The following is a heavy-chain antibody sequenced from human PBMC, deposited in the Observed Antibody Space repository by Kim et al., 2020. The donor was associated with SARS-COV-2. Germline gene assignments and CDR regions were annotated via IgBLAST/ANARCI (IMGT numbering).Heavy chain of an antibody. V-gene: IGHV1-2*02. Sequence: GGSNYAQKFQGRVTMTRDTSISTAYMELSGLTPDDTAVYYCASRTPGDLDYWGQGTRVTVSS. CDR3: ASRTPGDLDY. J-gene: IGHJ4*02. CDR2: GGS. D-gene: IGHD2-21*02.